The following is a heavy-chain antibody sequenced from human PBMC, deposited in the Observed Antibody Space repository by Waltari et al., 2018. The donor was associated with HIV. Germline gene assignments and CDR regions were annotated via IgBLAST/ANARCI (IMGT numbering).Heavy chain of an antibody. CDR3: ANERTLIDGIAVAGSFDY. V-gene: IGHV3-23*04. Sequence: EVQLVESGGGLVQPGGSLRLSCAASGFTFSSYAMSWVRPAPGKGLVWVAGMGGSGGNKYYADSGKGRFTSSRDNSKNTLYLQINSLRAEDTAVYYCANERTLIDGIAVAGSFDYWGQGTLVTVSS. D-gene: IGHD6-19*01. CDR2: MGGSGGNK. CDR1: GFTFSSYA. J-gene: IGHJ4*02.